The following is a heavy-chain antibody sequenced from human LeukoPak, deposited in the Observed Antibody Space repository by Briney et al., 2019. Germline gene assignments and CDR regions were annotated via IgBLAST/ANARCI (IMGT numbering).Heavy chain of an antibody. Sequence: SQTLSLTCVISGDSVSRNTAGWNWIRQSPSRGPEWLGRTYYRSKWCNDYAASVKTRITINPDTSKNQFSLQLNSVTPEDTAVYCCARDQGGMEYWGQGILVTVSS. CDR1: GDSVSRNTAG. J-gene: IGHJ4*02. CDR2: TYYRSKWCN. D-gene: IGHD3-16*01. V-gene: IGHV6-1*01. CDR3: ARDQGGMEY.